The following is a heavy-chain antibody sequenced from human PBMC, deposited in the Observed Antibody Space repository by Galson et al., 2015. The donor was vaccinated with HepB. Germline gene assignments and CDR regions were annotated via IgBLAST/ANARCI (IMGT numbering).Heavy chain of an antibody. CDR3: ARDEGDIVVVPAAHDYYYYGMDV. D-gene: IGHD2-2*01. CDR1: GGTFSSYA. J-gene: IGHJ6*02. Sequence: SVKVSCKASGGTFSSYAISWVRQAPGQGLEWMGGIIPIFGIANYAQKFQGRVTITADESTSTAYMELSSLRSEGTAVYYCARDEGDIVVVPAAHDYYYYGMDVWGQGTTVTVSS. CDR2: IIPIFGIA. V-gene: IGHV1-69*13.